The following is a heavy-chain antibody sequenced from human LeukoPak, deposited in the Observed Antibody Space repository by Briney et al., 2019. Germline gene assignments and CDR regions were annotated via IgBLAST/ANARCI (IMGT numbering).Heavy chain of an antibody. V-gene: IGHV3-30-3*01. CDR2: ISYDGSNK. CDR3: ANNYYDSSGYYMVDY. CDR1: GFTFSSYA. Sequence: RGSLRLSCAASGFTFSSYAMHWVRQAPGKGLEWVAVISYDGSNKYYADSVEGRFTISRDNSKNTLYLQMNSLRAEDTAVYYCANNYYDSSGYYMVDYWGQGTLVTVSS. J-gene: IGHJ4*02. D-gene: IGHD3-22*01.